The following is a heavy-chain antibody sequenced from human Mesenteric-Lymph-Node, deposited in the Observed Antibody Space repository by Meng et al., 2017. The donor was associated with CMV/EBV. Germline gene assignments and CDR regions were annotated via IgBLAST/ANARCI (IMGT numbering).Heavy chain of an antibody. CDR3: ARSLAVAGTETN. V-gene: IGHV3-21*01. CDR1: GFTFSSYS. J-gene: IGHJ4*02. CDR2: ISSSSSYI. Sequence: GGSLRLSCAASGFTFSSYSTNWVRQAPGKGLEWVSSISSSSSYIYYADSVKGRFTISRDNAKNSLYLQMNSLRAEDTAVYYCARSLAVAGTETNWGQGTLVTVSS. D-gene: IGHD6-19*01.